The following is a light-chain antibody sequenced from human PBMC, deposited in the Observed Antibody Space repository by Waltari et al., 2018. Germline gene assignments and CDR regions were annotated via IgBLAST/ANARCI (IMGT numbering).Light chain of an antibody. CDR3: SSYISSSTLEL. CDR1: SSDVGAYNY. Sequence: QSALTQPASVSGSPGQSITISCTGTSSDVGAYNYVSCDQQHPGKAPKLMIFDVSIRPSGVSNRFSGSKSGNTASLTISGLQAEDEADYYCSSYISSSTLELFGGGTSLTVL. CDR2: DVS. J-gene: IGLJ2*01. V-gene: IGLV2-14*03.